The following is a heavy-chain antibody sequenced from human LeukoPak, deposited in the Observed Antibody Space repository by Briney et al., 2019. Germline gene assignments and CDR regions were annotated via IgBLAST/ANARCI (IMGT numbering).Heavy chain of an antibody. CDR3: AREIFEYSSSYRTFDY. CDR1: GFTFSSYS. J-gene: IGHJ4*02. D-gene: IGHD6-6*01. Sequence: PGGSLRLSCAASGFTFSSYSMNWVRQAPGKGLEGVSSISSSSSYIYYADSVKGRFTISRDNAKNSLYLQMNSLRAEDTAVYYCAREIFEYSSSYRTFDYWGQGTLVTVSS. V-gene: IGHV3-21*01. CDR2: ISSSSSYI.